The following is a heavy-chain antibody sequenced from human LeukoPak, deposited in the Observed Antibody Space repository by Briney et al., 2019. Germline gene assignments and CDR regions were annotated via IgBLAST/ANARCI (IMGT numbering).Heavy chain of an antibody. D-gene: IGHD3-10*01. CDR3: ARHFYGSGTYYHFDS. V-gene: IGHV1-18*01. Sequence: GASVKVSCKASGYTFSSYGVSWVRQAPVQGLEWMAWISPYDGNTNYAQKLQGRVTLTTDTSTSTAYMELRSLRSDDTAVYYCARHFYGSGTYYHFDSWGQGTLVTVSS. CDR2: ISPYDGNT. CDR1: GYTFSSYG. J-gene: IGHJ4*02.